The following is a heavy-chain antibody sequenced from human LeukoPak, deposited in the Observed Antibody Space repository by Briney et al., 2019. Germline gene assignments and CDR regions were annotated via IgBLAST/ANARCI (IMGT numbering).Heavy chain of an antibody. CDR3: AKTKSGSYLEDAFDI. V-gene: IGHV3-21*01. CDR1: GFTFSSYS. Sequence: GGSLRLSCAASGFTFSSYSMNWVRQAPGKGLEWVSSISSSSSYIYYADSVKGRFTISRDNAKNSLYLQMNSLRAEDTAVYYCAKTKSGSYLEDAFDIWGQGTMVTVSS. J-gene: IGHJ3*02. D-gene: IGHD1-26*01. CDR2: ISSSSSYI.